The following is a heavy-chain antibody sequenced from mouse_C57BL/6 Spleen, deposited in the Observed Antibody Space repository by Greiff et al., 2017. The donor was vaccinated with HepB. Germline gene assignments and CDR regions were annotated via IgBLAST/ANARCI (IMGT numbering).Heavy chain of an antibody. V-gene: IGHV1-15*01. J-gene: IGHJ3*01. Sequence: VQLQQSGAELVRPGASVTLSCKASGYTFTDYEIHWVKQTPVHGLEWIGAIDPETGGTAYNQKFKGKAILTADKSSSTAYMELRSLTSEDSAVYYCTRRRTYPFAYWGQGTLVTVSA. CDR1: GYTFTDYE. CDR3: TRRRTYPFAY. CDR2: IDPETGGT.